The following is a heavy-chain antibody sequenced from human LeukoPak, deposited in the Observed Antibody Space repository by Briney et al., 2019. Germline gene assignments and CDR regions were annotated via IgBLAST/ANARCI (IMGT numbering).Heavy chain of an antibody. CDR1: GGSISSYY. J-gene: IGHJ4*02. V-gene: IGHV4-59*01. Sequence: SETLSLTCTVSGGSISSYYWSWIRQPPGKGLEWIGYIYYSGSTNYNPSLKSRVTISVDTSKNQFSLKLSSVTAADTAVYYCARGRGWFGELMFDYWGQGTLVTVSS. CDR2: IYYSGST. D-gene: IGHD3-10*01. CDR3: ARGRGWFGELMFDY.